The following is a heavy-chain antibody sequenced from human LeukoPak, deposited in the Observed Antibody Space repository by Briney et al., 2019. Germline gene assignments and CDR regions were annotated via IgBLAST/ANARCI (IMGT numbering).Heavy chain of an antibody. Sequence: PGGSLRLSCAASGFTVSTNYMNWVRQAPGKGLEWVSYISSSGSTIYYADSVKGRFTISRDNAKNSLYLQMNSLRAEDTAVYYCARASPYYYDSSGGDFDYWGQGTLVTVSS. CDR1: GFTVSTNY. D-gene: IGHD3-22*01. CDR3: ARASPYYYDSSGGDFDY. J-gene: IGHJ4*02. CDR2: ISSSGSTI. V-gene: IGHV3-48*03.